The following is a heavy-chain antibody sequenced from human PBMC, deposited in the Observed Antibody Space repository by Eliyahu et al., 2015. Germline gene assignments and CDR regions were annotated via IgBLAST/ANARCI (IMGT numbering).Heavy chain of an antibody. CDR1: GGSISSSSYY. V-gene: IGHV4-39*01. CDR3: ARTYYDILTGYRSDY. Sequence: QLQLQESGPGLVKPSETLSLTCTVSGGSISSSSYYWGWIRQPPGKGLEWIGSIYYSGSTYYNPSLKSRVTISVDTSKNQFSLKLSSVTAADTAVYYCARTYYDILTGYRSDYWGQGTLVTVSS. J-gene: IGHJ4*02. CDR2: IYYSGST. D-gene: IGHD3-9*01.